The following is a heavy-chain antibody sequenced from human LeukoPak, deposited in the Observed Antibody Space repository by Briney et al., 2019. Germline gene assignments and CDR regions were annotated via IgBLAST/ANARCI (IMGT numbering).Heavy chain of an antibody. CDR3: ARGRIAAAGIEVFVI. CDR2: IGTAGDT. V-gene: IGHV3-13*01. J-gene: IGHJ3*02. D-gene: IGHD6-13*01. CDR1: GFTFSSYD. Sequence: GGSLRLSCAASGFTFSSYDMHWVRQATGKGLEWVSAIGTAGDTYYPGSVKSRFTISRENATNTLYLQMNNLRAGDTPVYYCARGRIAAAGIEVFVIRGQGTMVSVFS.